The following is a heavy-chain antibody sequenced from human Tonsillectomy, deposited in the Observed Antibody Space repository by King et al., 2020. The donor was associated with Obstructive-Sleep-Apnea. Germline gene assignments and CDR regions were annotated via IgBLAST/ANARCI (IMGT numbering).Heavy chain of an antibody. CDR1: GYTFTGYY. CDR3: ARGSYGFKQHNWFDP. D-gene: IGHD5-18*01. CDR2: INPNSGGT. J-gene: IGHJ5*02. Sequence: EQLVQSGAEVKKPGASVKVSCKASGYTFTGYYMHWVRQAPGQGLEWMGWINPNSGGTNYGQKFQGRVTMTRDTSISNAYMELSRLRSDDTAIYYCARGSYGFKQHNWFDPWGQGTLVTVSS. V-gene: IGHV1-2*02.